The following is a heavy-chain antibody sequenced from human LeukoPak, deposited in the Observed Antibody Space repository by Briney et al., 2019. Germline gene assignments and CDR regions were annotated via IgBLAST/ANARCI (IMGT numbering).Heavy chain of an antibody. J-gene: IGHJ6*03. CDR3: ARGRPPRGYYYYYMDV. V-gene: IGHV4-39*07. Sequence: SETLSLTCTVSGGSISSSSYYWGWIRQPPGKGLEWIGSIYYSGSTYYNPSLKSRVTISVDTSKNQFSLKPSSVTAADTAVYYCARGRPPRGYYYYYMDVWGKGTTVTVSS. CDR2: IYYSGST. D-gene: IGHD5-12*01. CDR1: GGSISSSSYY.